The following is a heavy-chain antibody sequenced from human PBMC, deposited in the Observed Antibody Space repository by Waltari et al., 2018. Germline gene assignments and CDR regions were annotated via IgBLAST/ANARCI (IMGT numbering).Heavy chain of an antibody. V-gene: IGHV4-4*02. Sequence: QVQLQESGPRLVKPSGTLSLTCGFSRGSPSNINLWNWIRQAPGEGLEWLGEIHRTGSSNYNPSLKSRLTMSVDRSNSQVSMKLKSVTAADTAVYFCATSSFVAVLDSWGRGTLVTVSS. CDR3: ATSSFVAVLDS. J-gene: IGHJ4*02. CDR2: IHRTGSS. D-gene: IGHD6-19*01. CDR1: RGSPSNINL.